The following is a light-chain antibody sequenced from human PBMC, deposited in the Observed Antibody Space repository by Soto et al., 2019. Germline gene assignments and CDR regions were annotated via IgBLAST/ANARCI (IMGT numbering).Light chain of an antibody. V-gene: IGKV3-15*01. CDR3: QQYNNWALVI. CDR2: GAS. Sequence: EIVMTQSPATLSVSPGEGVTLSCRASQSVSSDLAWYQQKPGQAPRLLIYGASTRATGIPARFSGSGSGTESTLTISSLQSEDFAVYYCQQYNNWALVIFGGGTKVDIK. CDR1: QSVSSD. J-gene: IGKJ4*01.